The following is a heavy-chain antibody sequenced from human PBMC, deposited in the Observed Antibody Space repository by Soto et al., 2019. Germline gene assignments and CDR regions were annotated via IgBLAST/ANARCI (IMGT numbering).Heavy chain of an antibody. V-gene: IGHV4-59*01. Sequence: TSETLSLTCTVSGASIGSSYWSWIRQSPGKGLEWIGYVYYTGSTKYNPSLKSRATISTDTSKNQLSLKVTSVTAADTAVYYCARGYYDSNGQSNTFDIWGQGTMVT. CDR1: GASIGSSY. CDR3: ARGYYDSNGQSNTFDI. J-gene: IGHJ3*02. D-gene: IGHD3-22*01. CDR2: VYYTGST.